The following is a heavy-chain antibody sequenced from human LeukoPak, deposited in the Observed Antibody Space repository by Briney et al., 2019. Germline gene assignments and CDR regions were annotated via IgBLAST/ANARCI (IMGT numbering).Heavy chain of an antibody. CDR2: IKEDGSEK. D-gene: IGHD3-16*02. Sequence: PGGSLRLSCAAAGFTFSRYWMSWVRQAKGKGLECVAKIKEDGSEKHYVDSVKGRFTISRDNAKNSLYLQMNSLRAEDTAVYYCARGYTGGWNDYWGQGTLVTVSS. CDR3: ARGYTGGWNDY. V-gene: IGHV3-7*01. CDR1: GFTFSRYW. J-gene: IGHJ4*02.